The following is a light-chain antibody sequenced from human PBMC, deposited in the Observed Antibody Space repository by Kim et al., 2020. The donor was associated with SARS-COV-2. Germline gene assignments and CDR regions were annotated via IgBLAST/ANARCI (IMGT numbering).Light chain of an antibody. CDR1: QSISTNY. CDR2: AAS. CDR3: HHPVPRAYD. V-gene: IGKV3-20*01. J-gene: IGKJ2*01. Sequence: EIVLTQSPGTLSLSPGERATLSCRASQSISTNYLAWYQQKPGQAPRLLIYAASKKTPGIPDRFSGSGSETDFTLTISRLEPEDFAVYCSHHPVPRAYDFVLGTK.